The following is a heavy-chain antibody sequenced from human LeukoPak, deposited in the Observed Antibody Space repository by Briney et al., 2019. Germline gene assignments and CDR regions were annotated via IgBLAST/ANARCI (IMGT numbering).Heavy chain of an antibody. V-gene: IGHV6-1*01. CDR3: ARVATGSGYDFDY. D-gene: IGHD5-12*01. CDR1: GDSVSSNSAA. J-gene: IGHJ4*02. CDR2: TYYRSKWYN. Sequence: TSQTLTLTCAISGDSVSSNSAAWSWIRQSPSRGLEWLGRTYYRSKWYNDYAVSVKSRITINPDTSKNQFSLQLNSVTPEDTAVYYCARVATGSGYDFDYWGQGTLVTVSS.